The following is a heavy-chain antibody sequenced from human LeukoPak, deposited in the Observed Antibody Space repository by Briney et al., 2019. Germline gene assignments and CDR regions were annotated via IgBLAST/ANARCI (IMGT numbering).Heavy chain of an antibody. CDR3: ASYGDYGPSYYHHYMDV. J-gene: IGHJ6*03. CDR1: GFKFSTYW. CDR2: INLDGSEK. V-gene: IGHV3-7*01. Sequence: PGGSLRLSCAASGFKFSTYWMTWVRQAPGKGLEWVANINLDGSEKYYVDSVKGRFTISRDNAKSSLYLQMNSLRAEDTAVYYCASYGDYGPSYYHHYMDVWGKGTTVTVSS. D-gene: IGHD4-17*01.